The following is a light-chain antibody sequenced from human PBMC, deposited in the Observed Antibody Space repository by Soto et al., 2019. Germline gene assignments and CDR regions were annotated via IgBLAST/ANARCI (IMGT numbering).Light chain of an antibody. V-gene: IGLV2-23*01. Sequence: LAQPASVSGSPGQSITISCTGTSGFVGSFSLVSWYQQHPGKAPKVMISEGHRRPSGVPDRFSGSTSVTSASLTISGLQADDAAEYYCCLYIAATTQVFGTGTKGTVL. J-gene: IGLJ1*01. CDR3: CLYIAATTQV. CDR2: EGH. CDR1: SGFVGSFSL.